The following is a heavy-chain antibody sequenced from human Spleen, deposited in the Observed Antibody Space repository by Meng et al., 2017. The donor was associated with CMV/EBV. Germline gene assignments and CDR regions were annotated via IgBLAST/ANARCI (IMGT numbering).Heavy chain of an antibody. CDR2: IYPGDSDT. J-gene: IGHJ3*02. CDR3: ARQNMVGATLPAFDI. D-gene: IGHD1-26*01. V-gene: IGHV5-51*01. Sequence: KVSCKGSGYSFTSYWIGWVRQMPGKGLEWMGIIYPGDSDTRYSPSFQGQVTISADKSISTAYLQWNSLKASDTAMYYCARQNMVGATLPAFDIWGQGTMVTVSS. CDR1: GYSFTSYW.